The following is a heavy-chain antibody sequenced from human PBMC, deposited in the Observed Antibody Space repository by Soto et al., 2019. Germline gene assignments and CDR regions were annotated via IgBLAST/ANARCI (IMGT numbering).Heavy chain of an antibody. CDR2: ISYDGSNK. Sequence: GGSLRLSCAASGFSFSSYGMHWVRQTPGKGLEWVAGISYDGSNKYYVDSMKDRLTISRDNSKNTLDLQMNSLRAEDTAIYYCAKVSSSWYAGFFDLWGQGTLVTVSS. J-gene: IGHJ4*02. V-gene: IGHV3-30*18. D-gene: IGHD6-13*01. CDR3: AKVSSSWYAGFFDL. CDR1: GFSFSSYG.